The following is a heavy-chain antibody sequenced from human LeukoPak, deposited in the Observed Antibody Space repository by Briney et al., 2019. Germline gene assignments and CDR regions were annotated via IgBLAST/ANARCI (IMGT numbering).Heavy chain of an antibody. Sequence: SVKVSCKASGGTFSSYAISWVRQAPGQGLEWIGGIIHIFGTANYAQKFQGRVTITADESTSTAYMELSSLRSEDTAVYYCASKRYGDYVSGYYYMHVWGKGTTVTVSS. CDR3: ASKRYGDYVSGYYYMHV. D-gene: IGHD4-17*01. J-gene: IGHJ6*03. CDR2: IIHIFGTA. V-gene: IGHV1-69*01. CDR1: GGTFSSYA.